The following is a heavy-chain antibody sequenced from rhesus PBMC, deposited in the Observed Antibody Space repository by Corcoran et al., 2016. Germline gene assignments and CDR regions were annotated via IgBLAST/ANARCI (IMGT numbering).Heavy chain of an antibody. CDR3: ARRLVVSPRDNGLDS. D-gene: IGHD2-39*01. J-gene: IGHJ6*01. CDR2: IGGSSGNT. V-gene: IGHV4-65*02. Sequence: QVQLQESGPGLVKPSETLSLTCAVSGDSISRDSISRGYWWTWIRQPPGKGLEWIGKIGGSSGNTYYNPPLNSLITISKDTSKNQFSLRLTSVTAGTAVYYCARRLVVSPRDNGLDSWGQGVVVTVSS. CDR1: GDSISRDSISRGYW.